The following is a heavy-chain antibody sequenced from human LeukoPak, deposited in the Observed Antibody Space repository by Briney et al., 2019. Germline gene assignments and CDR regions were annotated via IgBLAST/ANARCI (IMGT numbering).Heavy chain of an antibody. J-gene: IGHJ4*02. CDR3: ARLDCHGDGCYNH. V-gene: IGHV4-59*08. Sequence: SETLSLTCSVSGDSVTKYYWSWIRQPPGKGLEWIGYVSYDGTTNYTPSLRSRVIMAVDTATNNISLRPTSVTAADTAVYYCARLDCHGDGCYNHWGQGTLVTVSS. CDR1: GDSVTKYY. D-gene: IGHD2-21*01. CDR2: VSYDGTT.